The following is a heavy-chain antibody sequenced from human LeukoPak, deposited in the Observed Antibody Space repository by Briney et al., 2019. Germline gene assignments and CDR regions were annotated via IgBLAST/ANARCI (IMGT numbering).Heavy chain of an antibody. Sequence: SETLSLTCTVSGGSISSGGYYWSWIRQHPGKGLEWIGYIYFSENTYYNPSLKSRVTISVDTSKNQFSLKLSSVTAADTAVYYCARDREAGTSASRFDYWGQGTLVTVSS. D-gene: IGHD2-2*01. CDR2: IYFSENT. CDR1: GGSISSGGYY. V-gene: IGHV4-31*03. CDR3: ARDREAGTSASRFDY. J-gene: IGHJ4*02.